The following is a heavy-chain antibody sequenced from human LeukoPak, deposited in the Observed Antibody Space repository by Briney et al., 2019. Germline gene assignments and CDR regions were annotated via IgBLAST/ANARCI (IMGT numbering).Heavy chain of an antibody. D-gene: IGHD3-22*01. V-gene: IGHV3-23*01. CDR2: ISGSGGST. CDR1: GFTFSSYA. J-gene: IGHJ3*02. CDR3: AKGSARYYDSSGYFGGGAFDI. Sequence: GGSLRLSCAASGFTFSSYAMSWVRQAPGKGLEWVSAISGSGGSTYYADSVKGRFTISRDNSKNTLYLQMNSLRAEDTAVYYCAKGSARYYDSSGYFGGGAFDIWGQGTMVTVSS.